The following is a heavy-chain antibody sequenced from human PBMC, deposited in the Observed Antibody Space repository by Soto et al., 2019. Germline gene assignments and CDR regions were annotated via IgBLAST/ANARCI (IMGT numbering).Heavy chain of an antibody. J-gene: IGHJ6*02. Sequence: SQTLSLTCTVSGGSISSYYWSWIRQPPGKGLEWIGYIYYSGSTNYNPSLKSRVTISVDTSKNQFSLKLSSVTAADTAVYYCASVTKGAAAGRYYGMDVWGQGTTVTVSS. CDR3: ASVTKGAAAGRYYGMDV. D-gene: IGHD6-13*01. CDR2: IYYSGST. V-gene: IGHV4-59*01. CDR1: GGSISSYY.